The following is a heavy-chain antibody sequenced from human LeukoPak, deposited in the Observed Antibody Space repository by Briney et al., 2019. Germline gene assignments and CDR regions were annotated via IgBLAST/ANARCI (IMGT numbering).Heavy chain of an antibody. V-gene: IGHV1-69*05. D-gene: IGHD1-26*01. J-gene: IGHJ6*03. Sequence: ASVKVSCKASGYTFSGYYIHWVRQAPGQGLEWMGGIIPIFGTANYAQKFQGRVTITTDESTSTAYMELSSLRSEDTAVYYCARVGGGVYYYMDVWGKGTTVTVSS. CDR2: IIPIFGTA. CDR1: GYTFSGYY. CDR3: ARVGGGVYYYMDV.